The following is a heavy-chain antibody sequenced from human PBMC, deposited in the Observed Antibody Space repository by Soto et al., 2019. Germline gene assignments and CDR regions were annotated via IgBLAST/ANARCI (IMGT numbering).Heavy chain of an antibody. CDR3: ARDDYSRPSRFDP. Sequence: SVKVSCKASGGTFSSYTISWVRQAPGQGLEWMGRIIPILGIANYAQKFQGRVTITADKSTSTAYMELRSLRSEDTAVYYCARDDYSRPSRFDPWGQGTLVTVSS. D-gene: IGHD6-13*01. CDR1: GGTFSSYT. CDR2: IIPILGIA. V-gene: IGHV1-69*04. J-gene: IGHJ5*02.